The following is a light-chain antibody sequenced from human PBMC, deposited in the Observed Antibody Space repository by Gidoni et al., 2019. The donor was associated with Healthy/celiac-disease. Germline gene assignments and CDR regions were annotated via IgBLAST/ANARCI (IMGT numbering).Light chain of an antibody. CDR3: QQSYSTPLT. J-gene: IGKJ4*01. CDR2: AAS. CDR1: QSISSY. Sequence: IQMTQSPSSLSASVGDRVTITCRARQSISSYLNWYQQKPGKAPKLLIYAASSLQSGVPSRFSGSGSGTDFNLTISSLQPEDFATYYCQQSYSTPLTFGGGTKVEIK. V-gene: IGKV1-39*01.